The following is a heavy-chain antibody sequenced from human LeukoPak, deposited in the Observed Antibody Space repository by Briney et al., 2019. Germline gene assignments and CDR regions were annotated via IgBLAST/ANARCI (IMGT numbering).Heavy chain of an antibody. CDR2: IIHIFGTA. J-gene: IGHJ5*02. CDR3: AREGGGYSYGDPQPENWLVP. Sequence: GSSVKVSCKASGRTFSSYAISWVRQAPGQGLEWMGGIIHIFGTANYAQKFQGRVTITTDESTSTAYMELSRQRAEDTTVYYCAREGGGYSYGDPQPENWLVPWGRRTLVSVSS. D-gene: IGHD5-18*01. CDR1: GRTFSSYA. V-gene: IGHV1-69*05.